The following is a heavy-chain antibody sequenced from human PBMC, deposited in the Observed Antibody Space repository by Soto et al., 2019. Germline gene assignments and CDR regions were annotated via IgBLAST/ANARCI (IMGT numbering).Heavy chain of an antibody. CDR1: GFSLSTSGVG. CDR2: IYWDDDK. Sequence: QITLKESGPTLVKPTQTLTLTCTFSGFSLSTSGVGVGWIRQPPGKALEWLALIYWDDDKRYSPSLKSRLTITKDTSKNPVVLTMTNMDPVDTATYYCARLYSSSWTEYFQHWGQGTLVTVSS. J-gene: IGHJ1*01. D-gene: IGHD6-13*01. V-gene: IGHV2-5*02. CDR3: ARLYSSSWTEYFQH.